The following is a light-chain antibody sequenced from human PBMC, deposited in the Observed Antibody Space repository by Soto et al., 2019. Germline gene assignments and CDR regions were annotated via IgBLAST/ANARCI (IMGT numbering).Light chain of an antibody. CDR1: QTISTW. CDR3: QQFTNYPWT. V-gene: IGKV1-5*01. Sequence: GDRVTIPCRTSQTISTWMAWYQQKPGKDPKLLIYDASSLESGVPSRFSGSGSGTEFTLTISSLQPDDFATYYCQQFTNYPWTFGQGTKVDIK. CDR2: DAS. J-gene: IGKJ1*01.